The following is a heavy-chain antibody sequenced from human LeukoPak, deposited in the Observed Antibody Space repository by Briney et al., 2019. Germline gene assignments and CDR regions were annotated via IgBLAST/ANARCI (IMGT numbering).Heavy chain of an antibody. V-gene: IGHV4-59*08. Sequence: SETLSLTCTVSGGSISGYYWSWIRQPPGKGLEWIGYIYYIGNTNYNPSPKSRVTISLDTSKNQFSLKLSSVTAADTAVYYCARHAQWLIDYFDYWGQGTLVTVSS. D-gene: IGHD6-19*01. CDR2: IYYIGNT. CDR3: ARHAQWLIDYFDY. CDR1: GGSISGYY. J-gene: IGHJ4*02.